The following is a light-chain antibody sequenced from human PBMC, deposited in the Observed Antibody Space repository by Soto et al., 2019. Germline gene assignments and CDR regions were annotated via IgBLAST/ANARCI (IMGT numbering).Light chain of an antibody. CDR2: GVS. CDR3: SSYAASRTRV. Sequence: QSVLTQPASVSGSPGQSITISCTGTSSDFGDYNYVSWYQHHPDKAPKLIIFGVSNRPSGVSNRFSASKSGNTASLTISGLQVDDGADYYCSSYAASRTRVFGTGTKVTVL. CDR1: SSDFGDYNY. J-gene: IGLJ1*01. V-gene: IGLV2-14*01.